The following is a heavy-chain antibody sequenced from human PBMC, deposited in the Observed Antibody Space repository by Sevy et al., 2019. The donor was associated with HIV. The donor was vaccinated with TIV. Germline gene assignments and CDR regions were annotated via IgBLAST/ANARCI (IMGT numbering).Heavy chain of an antibody. CDR2: ISGSGGST. J-gene: IGHJ6*02. D-gene: IGHD6-19*01. Sequence: GGSLRLSCAASGFTFSSYAMNWVRHAPGKGLEWVSGISGSGGSTYYVDSLKGRFTISRDNSKNTLYLQMNSLRAEDTAVYYCAKEGGYSSSTWANYYGLDVWGQGTTVTVSS. V-gene: IGHV3-23*01. CDR3: AKEGGYSSSTWANYYGLDV. CDR1: GFTFSSYA.